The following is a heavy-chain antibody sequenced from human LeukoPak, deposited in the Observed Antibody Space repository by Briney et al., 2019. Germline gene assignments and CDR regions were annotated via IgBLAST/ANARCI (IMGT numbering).Heavy chain of an antibody. D-gene: IGHD3-10*01. CDR2: IYYSGSA. CDR1: GGSISSYY. J-gene: IGHJ4*02. CDR3: ARRGYYGSGSLAIDY. Sequence: SETLSLTCTVSGGSISSYYWSWIRQPPGKGLEWIGYIYYSGSANYNPSLKSRVTISVDTSKNQFSLKLSSVTAADTAVYYCARRGYYGSGSLAIDYWGQGTLSPSPQ. V-gene: IGHV4-59*08.